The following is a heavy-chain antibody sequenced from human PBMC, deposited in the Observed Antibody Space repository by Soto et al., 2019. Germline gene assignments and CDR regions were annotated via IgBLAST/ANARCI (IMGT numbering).Heavy chain of an antibody. J-gene: IGHJ4*02. V-gene: IGHV1-3*01. CDR1: GYTFTSYA. D-gene: IGHD3-3*01. CDR2: INAGNGNT. Sequence: QVQLVQSGAEVKKPGASVKVSCKASGYTFTSYAMHWVRQAPGQRLEWMGWINAGNGNTKYSQKFQGRVTITRDTSARTAYMELSSLRSEDTAVYYCARARKNYDFWSGYYFLFDYWGQGTLVTVSS. CDR3: ARARKNYDFWSGYYFLFDY.